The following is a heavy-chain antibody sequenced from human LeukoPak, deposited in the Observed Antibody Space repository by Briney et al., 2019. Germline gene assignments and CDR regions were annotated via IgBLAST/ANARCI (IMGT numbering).Heavy chain of an antibody. Sequence: PGGSLRLSCAVSGFTFSSYGIHWVRQAPGKGLEWVAFIRYDGSNKYYADSVKGRFTISRDNSKNTLYLQMNSLRAEDTAVYYCAKDKEDLGGVFDYWGQGTLVTVSS. D-gene: IGHD2-8*02. V-gene: IGHV3-30*02. CDR1: GFTFSSYG. CDR2: IRYDGSNK. J-gene: IGHJ4*02. CDR3: AKDKEDLGGVFDY.